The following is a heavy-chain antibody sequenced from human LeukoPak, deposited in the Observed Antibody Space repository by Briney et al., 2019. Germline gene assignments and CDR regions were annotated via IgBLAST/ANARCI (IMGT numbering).Heavy chain of an antibody. CDR2: IRGGGGVT. CDR3: AKCSASYYNDAFDI. J-gene: IGHJ3*02. CDR1: GFTFDNYA. Sequence: GGSLRLSCAASGFTFDNYAMNWVRQAPGKGLEWVSYIRGGGGVTRYSDSVKDRFTISRDNSKNTLYLQMNSLRAEDTAIYYCAKCSASYYNDAFDIRGRGTMVTVSS. V-gene: IGHV3-23*01. D-gene: IGHD3-10*01.